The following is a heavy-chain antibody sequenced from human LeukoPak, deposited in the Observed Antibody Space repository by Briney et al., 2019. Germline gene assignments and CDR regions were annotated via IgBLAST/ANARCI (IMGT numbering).Heavy chain of an antibody. CDR3: AHSYSSGWYSRPDAFDI. CDR1: GFSLSTSGVG. D-gene: IGHD6-19*01. CDR2: IYWDDDR. J-gene: IGHJ3*02. Sequence: SGPTLVKPTQTLTLTCTFSGFSLSTSGVGVGWIRQPPGKALEWLALIYWDDDRRYSPSLKSRLTITKDTSKNQVVLTMTNMDPVDTAPYYCAHSYSSGWYSRPDAFDIWGQGTMVTVSS. V-gene: IGHV2-5*02.